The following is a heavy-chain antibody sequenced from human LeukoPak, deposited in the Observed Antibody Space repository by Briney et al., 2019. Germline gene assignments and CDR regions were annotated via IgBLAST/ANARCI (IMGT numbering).Heavy chain of an antibody. CDR3: ARGPYRQLWLRFVDY. V-gene: IGHV4-34*01. J-gene: IGHJ4*02. CDR1: GGSFSGYY. CDR2: INHSGST. D-gene: IGHD5-18*01. Sequence: SETPSLTCAVYGGSFSGYYWSWIRQPPGKGLEWIGEINHSGSTNYNPSLKSRVTISVDTSKNQFSLELSSVTAADTAVYYCARGPYRQLWLRFVDYWGQGTLVTVSS.